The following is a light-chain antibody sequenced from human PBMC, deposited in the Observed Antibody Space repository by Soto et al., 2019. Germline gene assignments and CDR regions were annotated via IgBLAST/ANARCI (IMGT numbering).Light chain of an antibody. CDR1: QSVDSCF. CDR2: AAS. CDR3: QQYVSSVT. Sequence: EIVLTQSPGSLSLSPGERATLSCRASQSVDSCFFAWYQQTPGQAPRLLIYAASNRATGIPDRFSGRASGTDFTLTITGLEPEDFALYYCQQYVSSVTFGQGTKVEIK. V-gene: IGKV3-20*01. J-gene: IGKJ1*01.